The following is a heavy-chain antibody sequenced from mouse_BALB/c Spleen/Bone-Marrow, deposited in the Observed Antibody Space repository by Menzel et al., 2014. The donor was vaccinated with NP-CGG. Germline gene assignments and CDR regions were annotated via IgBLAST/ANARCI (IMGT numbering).Heavy chain of an antibody. CDR3: ARSDGYRAMDY. J-gene: IGHJ4*01. CDR1: DYAFSTSW. Sequence: VMLVESGPELVKPGASVKISCKASDYAFSTSWMNWVKQRPGRGLEWIGRIYPGDGDTYYNGKFKGKATLTADKSSSTAYMQLSSLTSVDSAVYFCARSDGYRAMDYWGQGTSVTVSS. CDR2: IYPGDGDT. V-gene: IGHV1-82*01. D-gene: IGHD2-3*01.